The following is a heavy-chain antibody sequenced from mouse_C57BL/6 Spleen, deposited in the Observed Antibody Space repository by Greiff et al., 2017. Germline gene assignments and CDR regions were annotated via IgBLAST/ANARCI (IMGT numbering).Heavy chain of an antibody. CDR3: ARDDYGSSLAWFAY. CDR1: GYSITSGYY. V-gene: IGHV3-6*01. D-gene: IGHD1-1*01. CDR2: ISYDGSN. J-gene: IGHJ3*01. Sequence: EVKLMESGPGLVKPSQSLSLTCSVTGYSITSGYYWNWIRQFPGNKLEWMGYISYDGSNNYNPSLKNRISITRDTSKNQFFLKLNSVTTEDTATYYGARDDYGSSLAWFAYWGQGTLVTVSA.